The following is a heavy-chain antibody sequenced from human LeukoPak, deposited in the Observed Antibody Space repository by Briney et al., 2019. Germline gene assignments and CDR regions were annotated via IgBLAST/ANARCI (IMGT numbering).Heavy chain of an antibody. Sequence: SETLSLTCTVSGGSISSSSFHWAWIRQPPGKGLEWIGYIYYSGSTYYNPSLKSRVTISVDTSKNQCSRKLSSVTAADTAVYYCARHLSGSVLSALDYWGQGTLVTVSS. CDR2: IYYSGST. D-gene: IGHD2-8*01. CDR1: GGSISSSSFH. V-gene: IGHV4-39*01. J-gene: IGHJ4*02. CDR3: ARHLSGSVLSALDY.